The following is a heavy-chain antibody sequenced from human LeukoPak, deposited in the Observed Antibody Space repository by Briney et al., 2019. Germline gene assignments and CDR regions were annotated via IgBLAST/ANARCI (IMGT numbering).Heavy chain of an antibody. D-gene: IGHD3-22*01. J-gene: IGHJ4*02. V-gene: IGHV4-31*03. Sequence: SETLSLTCNVSGDSISSGGYYWSWIRQHPGKGLEWIGYIYHSGTTYYNPSLRSRVTISVDTSKNQFSLRLTSVTAADTAVYYCARANNYYDSSGYPHDFDYWGQGTLVTVSS. CDR2: IYHSGTT. CDR3: ARANNYYDSSGYPHDFDY. CDR1: GDSISSGGYY.